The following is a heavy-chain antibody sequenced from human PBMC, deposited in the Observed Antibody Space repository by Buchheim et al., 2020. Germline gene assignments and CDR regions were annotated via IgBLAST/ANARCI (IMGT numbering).Heavy chain of an antibody. CDR3: ARSLDYGGTSYDY. V-gene: IGHV3-48*01. D-gene: IGHD4-23*01. J-gene: IGHJ4*02. CDR1: GFTFSSYS. Sequence: EVQLVESGGGLVQPGGSLRLSCAASGFTFSSYSMNWVRQAPGKGLEWVSYISSSSSTIYYADSVKGRFTISRDNAKNSLYLKMNSLRAEDTAVYYCARSLDYGGTSYDYWGQGTL. CDR2: ISSSSSTI.